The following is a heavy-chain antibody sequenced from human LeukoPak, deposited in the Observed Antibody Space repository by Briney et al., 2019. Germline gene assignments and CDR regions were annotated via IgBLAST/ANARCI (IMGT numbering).Heavy chain of an antibody. Sequence: GGSLRLSCAASGFTFSNYDMHWVRQATGKGLEWVSAIGTAGDTYYPGSVRGRFTMSREIAKNSLYLQMNSLTAGDTAVYYCARGANTHFDYWGQGILVTVSS. CDR3: ARGANTHFDY. J-gene: IGHJ4*02. CDR2: IGTAGDT. CDR1: GFTFSNYD. V-gene: IGHV3-13*04. D-gene: IGHD1-26*01.